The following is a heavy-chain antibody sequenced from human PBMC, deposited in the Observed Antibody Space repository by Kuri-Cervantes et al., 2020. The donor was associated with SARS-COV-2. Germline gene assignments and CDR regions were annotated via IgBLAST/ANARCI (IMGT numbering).Heavy chain of an antibody. Sequence: GGSLRLSCAASGFTFDDYGMSWVRQAPGKGLEWVSGINWNGGRTGYADSVKGRFTISRDNAKNSLYLQMNSLRGEDTAVYYCARVAGEGPIYYYYMDVWGKGTTVTVSS. D-gene: IGHD2-21*01. J-gene: IGHJ6*03. CDR1: GFTFDDYG. CDR3: ARVAGEGPIYYYYMDV. CDR2: INWNGGRT. V-gene: IGHV3-20*04.